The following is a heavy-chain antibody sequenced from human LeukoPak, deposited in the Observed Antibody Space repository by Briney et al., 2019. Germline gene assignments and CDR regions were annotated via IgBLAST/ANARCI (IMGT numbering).Heavy chain of an antibody. CDR2: VSGSGGST. CDR3: SKETQLTVSALCHY. D-gene: IGHD1-1*01. Sequence: GGSLRLSCAASGFTFNNYAMSWVRQAPGKGLEWVSAVSGSGGSTFYADSVKGRFTISRDSSKNTLFLQVNSLRAEDTAVYYCSKETQLTVSALCHYWGQATLVSVPS. CDR1: GFTFNNYA. J-gene: IGHJ4*02. V-gene: IGHV3-23*01.